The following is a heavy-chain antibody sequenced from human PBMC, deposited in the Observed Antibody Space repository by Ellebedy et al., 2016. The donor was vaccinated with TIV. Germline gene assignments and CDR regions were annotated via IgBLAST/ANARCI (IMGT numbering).Heavy chain of an antibody. D-gene: IGHD1-7*01. V-gene: IGHV4-34*01. CDR2: INHSGST. CDR3: ARGSRLTGTRCSDY. CDR1: GVSFSGYS. J-gene: IGHJ4*02. Sequence: SETLSLXXAVYGVSFSGYSWSWIRQPPGKGLEWIGEINHSGSTNYNPSLKSRVTISVDTSKNQFSLHLCSVTAADAAVYFWARGSRLTGTRCSDYWGQGTLVTVSS.